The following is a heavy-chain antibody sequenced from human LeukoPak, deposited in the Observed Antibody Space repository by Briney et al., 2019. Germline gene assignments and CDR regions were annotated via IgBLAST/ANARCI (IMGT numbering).Heavy chain of an antibody. CDR1: GGSISSYY. D-gene: IGHD2-2*01. Sequence: PSETLSLTCTVSGGSISSYYWSWIRQPPGKGLEWIGYIYYSGSTNYNPSLKSRVTISVDTSKNQFSLKLSSVTAADTAVYYCARGHIRSSSKYNWFDPWGQGTLVTVSS. J-gene: IGHJ5*02. CDR2: IYYSGST. CDR3: ARGHIRSSSKYNWFDP. V-gene: IGHV4-59*01.